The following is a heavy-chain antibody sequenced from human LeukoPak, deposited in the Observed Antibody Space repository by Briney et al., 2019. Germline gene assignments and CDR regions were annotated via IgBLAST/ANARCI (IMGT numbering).Heavy chain of an antibody. CDR1: GYTFTGYY. Sequence: GASVKVSCKASGYTFTGYYMHWVRQAPGQGLEWMGWINPNSGGTNYAQKFQGRVTMTRDTSISTAYMELSRLRSDDTAVYYCARRNRIYDSSGYGMVYYFDYWGQGTLVTVSS. V-gene: IGHV1-2*02. CDR3: ARRNRIYDSSGYGMVYYFDY. D-gene: IGHD3-22*01. CDR2: INPNSGGT. J-gene: IGHJ4*02.